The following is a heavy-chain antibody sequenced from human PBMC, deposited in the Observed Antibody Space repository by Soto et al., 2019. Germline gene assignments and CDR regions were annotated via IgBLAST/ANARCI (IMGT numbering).Heavy chain of an antibody. J-gene: IGHJ6*02. CDR3: TRRKTVVVAATRHYYYGLDV. V-gene: IGHV4-30-4*01. Sequence: PSETLSLTCTVSGGSISSGDYYWSWIRQPPGKGLEWIGYIYYSGSTYYSPSLKSRVSISLDTSKNQISLNLSSVTAADSAVYYCTRRKTVVVAATRHYYYGLDVWGQGTTVTVSS. CDR2: IYYSGST. D-gene: IGHD2-15*01. CDR1: GGSISSGDYY.